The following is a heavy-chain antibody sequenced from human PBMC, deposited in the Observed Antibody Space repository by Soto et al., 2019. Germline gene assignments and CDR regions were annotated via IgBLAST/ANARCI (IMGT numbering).Heavy chain of an antibody. Sequence: GGSLRLSCAASGFNVKTTYMTWVRQAPGEGLEWVSVIHNSGATYYADSVKGRFTISKDNSKNTVYLQMSSLRAEDTAMYYCAREYSYSYPAWGQGTLVTVLL. CDR2: IHNSGAT. V-gene: IGHV3-53*01. CDR3: AREYSYSYPA. J-gene: IGHJ1*01. CDR1: GFNVKTTY. D-gene: IGHD2-21*01.